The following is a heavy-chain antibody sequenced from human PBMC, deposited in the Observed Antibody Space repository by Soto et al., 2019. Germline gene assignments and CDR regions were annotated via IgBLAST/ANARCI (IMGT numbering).Heavy chain of an antibody. CDR2: LYHSGIS. CDR1: GYSISSGYY. V-gene: IGHV4-38-2*01. Sequence: PSETLSLTCAVSGYSISSGYYWGWIRQPPGKGLEWIGYLYHSGISDYNPSLKSRVTISVDTSKNQFSLKARSVTAADTAVYYCARYSSSYFGYWGQGSRVTVSS. D-gene: IGHD6-6*01. J-gene: IGHJ4*02. CDR3: ARYSSSYFGY.